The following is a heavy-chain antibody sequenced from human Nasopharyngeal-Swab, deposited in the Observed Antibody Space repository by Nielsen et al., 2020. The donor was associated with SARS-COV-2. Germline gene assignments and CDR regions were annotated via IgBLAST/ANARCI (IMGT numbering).Heavy chain of an antibody. Sequence: WIRQPPGKGLEWIGKIYHSGSTNYNPSLKRRINISLDKSKNHFSLQLLSVPSSDTAVYHCASVIALFDPWGQGTLVTVSS. CDR2: IYHSGST. CDR3: ASVIALFDP. J-gene: IGHJ5*02. V-gene: IGHV4-4*02. D-gene: IGHD3-10*01.